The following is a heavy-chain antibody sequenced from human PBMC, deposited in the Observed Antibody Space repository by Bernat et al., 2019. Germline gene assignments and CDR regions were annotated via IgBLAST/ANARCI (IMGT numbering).Heavy chain of an antibody. Sequence: QLQLQESGPGLVKPSETLSLTCTVSGGSITTDNYYWGWIRQPPGKGLEWIGSIYYSGSTYYNPSLKSRVTISVDTSKNQFSLYLSSVTAADTAVYYCARNYEGCSGGSCYLHFDYWGQGTLVTVSS. CDR1: GGSITTDNYY. V-gene: IGHV4-39*01. CDR2: IYYSGST. J-gene: IGHJ4*02. D-gene: IGHD2-15*01. CDR3: ARNYEGCSGGSCYLHFDY.